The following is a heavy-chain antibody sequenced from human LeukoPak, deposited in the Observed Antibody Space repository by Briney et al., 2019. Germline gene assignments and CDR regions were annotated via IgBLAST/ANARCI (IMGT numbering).Heavy chain of an antibody. V-gene: IGHV3-74*01. CDR2: INSDGSST. D-gene: IGHD3-22*01. CDR1: GFTFSSYW. J-gene: IGHJ6*03. Sequence: GGSLRLSCAASGFTFSSYWMHWVRQAPGKGLVWVSRINSDGSSTSYADSVKGRFTISRDNAKNTLYLQMNSLRAEDTAVYYCERVPEDVIVVWSYYMDVWGKGTTVTISS. CDR3: ERVPEDVIVVWSYYMDV.